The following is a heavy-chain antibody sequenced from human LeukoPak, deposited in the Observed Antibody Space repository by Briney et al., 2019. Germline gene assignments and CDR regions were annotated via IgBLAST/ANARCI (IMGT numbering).Heavy chain of an antibody. J-gene: IGHJ6*03. CDR2: IYHSGST. Sequence: SETLSLTCTVSGYSISSGYYWGWIRQPPGKGLEWIGSIYHSGSTYYNPSLKSRVTISVDTSKNQFSLKLSSVTAADTAVYYCARNMAGSHAGYYYYYMDVWGKGTTVTISS. V-gene: IGHV4-38-2*02. D-gene: IGHD3-10*01. CDR1: GYSISSGYY. CDR3: ARNMAGSHAGYYYYYMDV.